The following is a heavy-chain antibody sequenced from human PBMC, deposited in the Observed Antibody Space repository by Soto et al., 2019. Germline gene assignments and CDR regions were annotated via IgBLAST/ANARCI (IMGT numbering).Heavy chain of an antibody. CDR3: AKRKYCSSTTCFDY. Sequence: PGGSQRLSCEAAGLTVIISDRRRVRQLPGKGLEWVSIMYSGGNTYYAASVKGRFTISRDNSKNTLYLQMSSLRAEDTAVYYCAKRKYCSSTTCFDYWGQGTLVTVSS. V-gene: IGHV3-66*01. CDR1: GLTVIISD. CDR2: MYSGGNT. J-gene: IGHJ4*02. D-gene: IGHD2-2*01.